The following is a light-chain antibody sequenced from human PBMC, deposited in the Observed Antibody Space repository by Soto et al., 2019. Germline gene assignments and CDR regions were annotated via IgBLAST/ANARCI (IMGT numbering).Light chain of an antibody. Sequence: QSLLTQPASVSGSPGQSITISCTGTSSDVGGYNYVSWYQQHPGKATKLMIYDVSNRPSGVSNRFSGSKPANTANLTISGLQAEDEADYYCSSYTSSSTLDSYVFGTGTKVTVL. CDR1: SSDVGGYNY. V-gene: IGLV2-14*01. J-gene: IGLJ1*01. CDR3: SSYTSSSTLDSYV. CDR2: DVS.